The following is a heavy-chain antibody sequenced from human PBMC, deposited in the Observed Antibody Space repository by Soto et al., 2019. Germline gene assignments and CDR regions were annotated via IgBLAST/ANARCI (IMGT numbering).Heavy chain of an antibody. Sequence: ASVRVSCKASGYTFTGYYMHWVRQAPGQGLEWMGWINPNSGGTNYAQKFQGRVTMTRDTSISTAYMELSRLRSDDTAVYYCAGNSGSTEDAFDIWGQGTMVKVSS. J-gene: IGHJ3*02. D-gene: IGHD1-26*01. CDR2: INPNSGGT. CDR1: GYTFTGYY. V-gene: IGHV1-2*02. CDR3: AGNSGSTEDAFDI.